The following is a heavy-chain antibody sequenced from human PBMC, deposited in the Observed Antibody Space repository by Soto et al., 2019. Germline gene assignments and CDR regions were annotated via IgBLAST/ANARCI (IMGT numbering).Heavy chain of an antibody. CDR2: IYHSGST. J-gene: IGHJ4*02. D-gene: IGHD3-9*01. CDR3: ARSITFDWLFFDN. V-gene: IGHV4-4*02. Sequence: QVQLQESGPGLVKPSGTLSLTCAVSGGSISRSNWWSWVRQPPGKGLEWIGEIYHSGSTNYNPSLRSRVTISADKSKNQFSLNLSSLTAADTAVYYCARSITFDWLFFDNWGQGTLVTVSS. CDR1: GGSISRSNW.